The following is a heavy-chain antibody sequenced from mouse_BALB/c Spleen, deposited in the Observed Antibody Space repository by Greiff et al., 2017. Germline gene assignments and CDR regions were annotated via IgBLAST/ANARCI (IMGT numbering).Heavy chain of an antibody. V-gene: IGHV5-6-3*01. CDR2: INSNGGST. CDR3: ARDGKNGCYDWYFDV. D-gene: IGHD2-3*01. CDR1: GFTFSSYG. J-gene: IGHJ1*01. Sequence: EVQGVESGGGLVQPGGSLKLSCAASGFTFSSYGMSWVRQTPDKRLELVATINSNGGSTYYPDSVKGRFTISRDNAKNTLYLQMSSLKSEDTAMYYCARDGKNGCYDWYFDVWGAGTTVTVSS.